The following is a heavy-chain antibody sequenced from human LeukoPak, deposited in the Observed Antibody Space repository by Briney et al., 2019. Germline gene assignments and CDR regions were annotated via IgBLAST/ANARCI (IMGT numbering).Heavy chain of an antibody. CDR3: VRGASGGHYVIDY. J-gene: IGHJ4*02. CDR2: ISPDGRST. D-gene: IGHD1-26*01. CDR1: GFTYGNYL. Sequence: GGFLRLSCAASGFTYGNYLMHWVRQAPGKGLVWVSRISPDGRSTNYADFVKGRFTVSRDNAMNTVYLQMNSLRTEDTAVYYCVRGASGGHYVIDYWGQGTLVTVSS. V-gene: IGHV3-74*01.